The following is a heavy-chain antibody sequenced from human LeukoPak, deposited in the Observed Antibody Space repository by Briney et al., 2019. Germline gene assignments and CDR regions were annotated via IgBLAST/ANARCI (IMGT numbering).Heavy chain of an antibody. V-gene: IGHV4-59*08. CDR3: AGHHPRNTVDF. CDR2: ISDIGSI. Sequence: SETLSLTCTVSGGSISSYYWSWIRQPPGKGLEWIAYISDIGSINYNPSLKSRVAISLDTSKNQFSLKLSSVIAADTAVYYCAGHHPRNTVDFWGQGTLVTVSS. CDR1: GGSISSYY. J-gene: IGHJ4*02. D-gene: IGHD2/OR15-2a*01.